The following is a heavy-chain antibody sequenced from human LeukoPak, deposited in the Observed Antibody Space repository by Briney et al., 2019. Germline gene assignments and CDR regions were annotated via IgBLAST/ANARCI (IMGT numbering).Heavy chain of an antibody. Sequence: GGSLSLSWSASCFTFSRFAMTWSRHPPRKGLEWVSTISGNGLQTFYAASVKGPLSVSSDHSKTFLYLQIDSLRADAAALYSCAKDADYHYSSDYFIPFDHWGQGTLVTVAS. CDR1: CFTFSRFA. V-gene: IGHV3-23*01. D-gene: IGHD3-22*01. J-gene: IGHJ4*02. CDR3: AKDADYHYSSDYFIPFDH. CDR2: ISGNGLQT.